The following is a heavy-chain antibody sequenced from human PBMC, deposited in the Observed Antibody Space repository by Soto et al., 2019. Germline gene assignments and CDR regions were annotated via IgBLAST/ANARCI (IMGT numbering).Heavy chain of an antibody. D-gene: IGHD3-9*01. CDR1: GFTFSSYS. J-gene: IGHJ6*02. CDR3: ARSLTGYQRYYYYSGMDV. CDR2: ISSSSSYI. Sequence: GGSLRLSCAASGFTFSSYSMNWVRQAPGKGLEWVSSISSSSSYIYYADSVKGRFTISRDNAKNSLYLQMNSLRAEDTAVYYCARSLTGYQRYYYYSGMDVWGQGTKVTVSS. V-gene: IGHV3-21*01.